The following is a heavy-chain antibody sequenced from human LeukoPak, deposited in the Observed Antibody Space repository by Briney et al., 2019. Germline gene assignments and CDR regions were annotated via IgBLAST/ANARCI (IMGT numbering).Heavy chain of an antibody. CDR3: ARASGYSSSWYLRPYGMGV. CDR1: GYTFTGYY. Sequence: ASVKVSCKASGYTFTGYYMHWVRQAPGQGLEWMGWINPNSGGTNYAQKFQGRVTMTRDTSISTAYMELSRLRSDDTAVYYCARASGYSSSWYLRPYGMGVWGQGTTVTVSS. CDR2: INPNSGGT. J-gene: IGHJ6*02. V-gene: IGHV1-2*02. D-gene: IGHD6-13*01.